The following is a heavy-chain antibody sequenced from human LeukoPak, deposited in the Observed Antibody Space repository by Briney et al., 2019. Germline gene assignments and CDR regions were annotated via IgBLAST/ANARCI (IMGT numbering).Heavy chain of an antibody. V-gene: IGHV3-30*18. CDR3: AKDFTRGIAAAGILGPYFDY. D-gene: IGHD6-13*01. CDR2: ISYDGSNK. J-gene: IGHJ4*02. CDR1: GFTFSSYG. Sequence: PGRSLRLSCAASGFTFSSYGMHWVRQAPGKGLEWVAVISYDGSNKYYADSVKGRFTISRDNPKNTLYLQMNSLRAEDTAVYYCAKDFTRGIAAAGILGPYFDYWGQGTLVTVSS.